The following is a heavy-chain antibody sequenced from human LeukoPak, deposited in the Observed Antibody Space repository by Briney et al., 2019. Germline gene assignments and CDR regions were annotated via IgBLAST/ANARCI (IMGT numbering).Heavy chain of an antibody. J-gene: IGHJ4*02. CDR1: GYTFTNYD. Sequence: ASVKVSCKASGYTFTNYDINWVRQATGQGLEWMGWMNPNSGNTGYAQKFQGRVTITRNTSISTAYMELSSLRSEDTAVYYCARGAGSCSSTSCSLGYWGQGTLVTVSS. V-gene: IGHV1-8*03. CDR3: ARGAGSCSSTSCSLGY. D-gene: IGHD2-2*01. CDR2: MNPNSGNT.